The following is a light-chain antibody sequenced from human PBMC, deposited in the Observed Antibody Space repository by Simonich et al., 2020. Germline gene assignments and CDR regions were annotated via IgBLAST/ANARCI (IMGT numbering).Light chain of an antibody. J-gene: IGKJ2*01. CDR3: QQYNSYHT. V-gene: IGKV1-5*03. CDR1: QSISSW. CDR2: KAS. Sequence: DIQMTQSPSTLSASVGDIVTITCRASQSISSWFAWYQQKPWKVPKLLIYKASSLEIGVPSRFSGSGSGTEFTLTISSLQPDDFATYYCQQYNSYHTFGQGTKLEIK.